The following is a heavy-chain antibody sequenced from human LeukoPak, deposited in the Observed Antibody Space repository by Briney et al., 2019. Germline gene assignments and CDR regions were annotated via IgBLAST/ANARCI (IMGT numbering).Heavy chain of an antibody. D-gene: IGHD6-13*01. CDR1: GFTVSSNY. V-gene: IGHV3-53*01. Sequence: GGSLRLSCAASGFTVSSNYMSWVRQAPGKGLEWVSVIYSGGSTFYADSVKGRFTISRDNSKNTLYLQMNSLRAEDTAVYFCARSAAQYYFDCWGQGTLVTVSS. J-gene: IGHJ4*02. CDR3: ARSAAQYYFDC. CDR2: IYSGGST.